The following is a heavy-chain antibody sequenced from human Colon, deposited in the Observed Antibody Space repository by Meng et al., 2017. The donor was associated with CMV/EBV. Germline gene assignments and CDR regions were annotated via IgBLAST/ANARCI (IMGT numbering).Heavy chain of an antibody. CDR2: IYHSGTT. CDR3: AKIPLGYSLSPLVGLDP. J-gene: IGHJ5*02. Sequence: VALQELRQGLVKPVGPLSLVCFVCGVSSSSDSWCDWGRQRPGKGLEWIGEIYHSGTTNYNTSLKSRVTRSVDKSKNQVSLNLSSVTAADTAVYFCAKIPLGYSLSPLVGLDPWGQGTLVTVSS. CDR1: GVSSSSDSW. V-gene: IGHV4-4*01. D-gene: IGHD5-18*01.